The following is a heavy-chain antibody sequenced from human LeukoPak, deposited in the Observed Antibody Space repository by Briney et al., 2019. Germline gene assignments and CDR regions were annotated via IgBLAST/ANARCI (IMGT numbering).Heavy chain of an antibody. D-gene: IGHD6-19*01. CDR1: GFTFSSYW. J-gene: IGHJ4*02. V-gene: IGHV4-59*08. Sequence: GSLRLSCAASGFTFSSYWMSWIRQPPGKGLEWIGYIYYSGSTNYNPSLKSRVTISVDTSKNQFSLKLSSVTAADTAVYYCARLVSSGWYLAGWYYFDYWGQGTLVTVSS. CDR3: ARLVSSGWYLAGWYYFDY. CDR2: IYYSGST.